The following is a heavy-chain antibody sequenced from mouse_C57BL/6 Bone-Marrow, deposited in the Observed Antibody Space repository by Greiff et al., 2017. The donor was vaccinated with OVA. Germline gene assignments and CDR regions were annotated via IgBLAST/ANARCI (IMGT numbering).Heavy chain of an antibody. CDR1: GYSITSGYY. Sequence: EVKLVESGPGLVKPSQSLSLTCSVTGYSITSGYYWNWIRQFPGNKLEWMGYISYDGSNNYNPSLKNRISITRDTSKNQFFLKLNSVTTEDTATYYCARRAITTVNYFDYWGQGTTLTVSS. D-gene: IGHD1-1*01. CDR3: ARRAITTVNYFDY. J-gene: IGHJ2*01. CDR2: ISYDGSN. V-gene: IGHV3-6*01.